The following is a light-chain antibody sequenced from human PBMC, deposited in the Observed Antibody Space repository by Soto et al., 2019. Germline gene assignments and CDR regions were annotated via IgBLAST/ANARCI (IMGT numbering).Light chain of an antibody. CDR3: QQYKNWPPLT. J-gene: IGKJ4*01. CDR2: GAF. V-gene: IGKV3-15*01. Sequence: EIVMTQSPATVSVSPGETATLSCRASQSVSYNLAWYQQKPGQGLRLLIYGAFTRATGIPARFSGSGSGTGFTLTISSLQSEDFAVYYCQQYKNWPPLTFGGGTKVEIK. CDR1: QSVSYN.